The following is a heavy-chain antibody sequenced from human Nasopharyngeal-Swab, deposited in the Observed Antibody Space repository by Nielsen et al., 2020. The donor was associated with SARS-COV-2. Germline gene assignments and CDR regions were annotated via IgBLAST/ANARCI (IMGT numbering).Heavy chain of an antibody. Sequence: LRLSCTVSGGSISSGDYYWSWIRQPPGKGLEWIGYIYYSGSTYHNPSLKSRVTISVDTSKNQFSLKLSSVTAADTAVYYCARGSTYYYDSTLSEIDYWGQGTLVTVSS. CDR2: IYYSGST. CDR1: GGSISSGDYY. V-gene: IGHV4-30-4*01. J-gene: IGHJ4*02. CDR3: ARGSTYYYDSTLSEIDY. D-gene: IGHD3-22*01.